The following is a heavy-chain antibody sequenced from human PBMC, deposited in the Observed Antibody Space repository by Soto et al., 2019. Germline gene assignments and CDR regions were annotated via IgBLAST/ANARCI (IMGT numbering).Heavy chain of an antibody. CDR2: ISSTSGSL. Sequence: EAQLVEFGGGLVQPGRSLRLSCAASGFTFDYYAMHWVRQVPGKGLEWVSGISSTSGSLGYADSVKGRFTISRDNGKKSVYLEMSSLRTEDTALYYCTKGVTTSWLRDGFDIWGQGTMVTASS. D-gene: IGHD2-2*01. CDR3: TKGVTTSWLRDGFDI. J-gene: IGHJ3*02. CDR1: GFTFDYYA. V-gene: IGHV3-9*01.